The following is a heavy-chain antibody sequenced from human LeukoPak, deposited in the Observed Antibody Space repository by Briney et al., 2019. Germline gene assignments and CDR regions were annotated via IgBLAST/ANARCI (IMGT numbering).Heavy chain of an antibody. J-gene: IGHJ4*02. CDR3: AKDRAAAALFDY. D-gene: IGHD6-13*01. V-gene: IGHV3-23*01. Sequence: RAGGSLRLSCAASGFTFSSYAMSWVRQAPGKGLEWVSAISGSGGTPYYADSVKGRFTISRDNSKNTLYLQMNSLRAEDTAVYYCAKDRAAAALFDYWGQGTLVTVAS. CDR2: ISGSGGTP. CDR1: GFTFSSYA.